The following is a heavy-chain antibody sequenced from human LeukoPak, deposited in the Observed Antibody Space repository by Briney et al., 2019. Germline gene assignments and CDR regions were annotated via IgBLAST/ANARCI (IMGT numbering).Heavy chain of an antibody. CDR1: GYTFTSYD. CDR3: ARSRRAYGSGSYYNWWFDP. V-gene: IGHV1-46*01. D-gene: IGHD3-10*01. J-gene: IGHJ5*02. CDR2: INPSGGST. Sequence: VASVKVSCKASGYTFTSYDINWVRQAPGQGLEWMGIINPSGGSTSYAQKFQGRVTMTRDMSTSTVYMELSSLRSEDTAVYYCARSRRAYGSGSYYNWWFDPWGQGTLVTVSS.